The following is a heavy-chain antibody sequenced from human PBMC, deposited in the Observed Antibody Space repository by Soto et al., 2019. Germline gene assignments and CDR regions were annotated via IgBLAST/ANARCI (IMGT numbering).Heavy chain of an antibody. J-gene: IGHJ6*03. CDR1: GFTVSTNY. V-gene: IGHV3-66*01. CDR2: IYSGGTT. CDR3: AREGEVYCDSGLSYYMDV. D-gene: IGHD4-17*01. Sequence: GSLRLSCAASGFTVSTNYLSWVRQAPGKGLEWVSFIYSGGTTYYADSVKGRFTISRDNSKNTVYLQMNRLRAEDTAVYYCAREGEVYCDSGLSYYMDVWGKGTTVTVSS.